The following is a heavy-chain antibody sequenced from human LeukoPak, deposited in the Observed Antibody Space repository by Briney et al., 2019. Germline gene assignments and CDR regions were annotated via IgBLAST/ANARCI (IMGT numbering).Heavy chain of an antibody. V-gene: IGHV4-4*07. J-gene: IGHJ4*02. CDR3: TIGGASGSLAH. D-gene: IGHD6-13*01. CDR2: TYTSGDT. Sequence: PSETLSLTCTVSRASISDNYWSWSRQPAGKALEWIGRTYTSGDTNYNPSLKSRASVSVDTSKNQFYLSLRYVTAADTAVYYCTIGGASGSLAHWGPGTLVTVSS. CDR1: RASISDNY.